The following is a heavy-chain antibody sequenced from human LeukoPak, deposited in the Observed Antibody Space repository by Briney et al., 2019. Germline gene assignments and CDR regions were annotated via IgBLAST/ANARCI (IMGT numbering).Heavy chain of an antibody. Sequence: PSETLSLTCTVSGGSVSSGSYYWSWIRQPPGKGLEWIGYIYYSGSTNYNPSLKSRVTISVDTSKNQFSLKLSSVTAADTAVYYCARGYDFWSGYPYNWFDPWGQGTLVTVSS. J-gene: IGHJ5*02. CDR1: GGSVSSGSYY. D-gene: IGHD3-3*01. CDR3: ARGYDFWSGYPYNWFDP. CDR2: IYYSGST. V-gene: IGHV4-61*01.